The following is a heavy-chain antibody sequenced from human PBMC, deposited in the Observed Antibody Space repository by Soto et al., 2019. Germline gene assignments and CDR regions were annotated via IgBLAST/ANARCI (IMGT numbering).Heavy chain of an antibody. CDR2: INPRFGDT. V-gene: IGHV1-2*02. J-gene: IGHJ6*02. D-gene: IGHD3-10*01. Sequence: QVQLVQSGAELKEPGDSVRVSCEASGYTFTAYYIHWGRQAPGQGLEWMGWINPRFGDTSYAQDFQGRVSMTRDTSISTVYMELSRLTADDTAIYYCARNMDYYYGPGSGNGHGFWGQGTTVTVFS. CDR1: GYTFTAYY. CDR3: ARNMDYYYGPGSGNGHGF.